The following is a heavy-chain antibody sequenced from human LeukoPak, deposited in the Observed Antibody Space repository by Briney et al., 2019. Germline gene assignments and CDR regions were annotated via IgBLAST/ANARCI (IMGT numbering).Heavy chain of an antibody. D-gene: IGHD1-26*01. CDR2: ISYDGSNK. J-gene: IGHJ5*02. CDR1: GFTFSSYA. CDR3: ARDPCSYPQVGARKDWFDP. V-gene: IGHV3-30-3*01. Sequence: GRSLRLSCAASGFTFSSYAMHWVRQAPGKGLEWVAVISYDGSNKYYADSVKGRFTISRDNSKNTLYLQMNSLRAEDTAVYYCARDPCSYPQVGARKDWFDPWGQGTLVTVSS.